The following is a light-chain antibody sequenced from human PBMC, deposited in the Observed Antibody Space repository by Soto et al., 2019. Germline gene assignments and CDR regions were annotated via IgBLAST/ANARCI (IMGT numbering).Light chain of an antibody. Sequence: EIVLTQSPGTLSLSPGERATLSCRASQSVSSNYFAWYQQKPGQAPRLLIYGASTRATGTPARFSGSGSGTEFTLTISSLQSEDFAVYYCQQYIRWPLTFGGGTKVDIK. CDR2: GAS. V-gene: IGKV3-15*01. CDR1: QSVSSNY. J-gene: IGKJ4*01. CDR3: QQYIRWPLT.